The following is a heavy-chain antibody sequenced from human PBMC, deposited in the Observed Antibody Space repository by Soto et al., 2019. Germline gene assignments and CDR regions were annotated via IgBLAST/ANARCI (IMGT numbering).Heavy chain of an antibody. CDR3: ARDRDIVVVVAATLGYYYYGMDV. J-gene: IGHJ6*02. D-gene: IGHD2-15*01. CDR1: GGTFSSYA. CDR2: IIPIFGTA. V-gene: IGHV1-69*01. Sequence: QVQLVQSGAEVKKPGSSVKVSCKASGGTFSSYAISWVRQAPGQGLEWMGGIIPIFGTANYAQKFQGRVTVTADESTSKAYMELSSLRSEDTAVYYCARDRDIVVVVAATLGYYYYGMDVWGQGTTVTVSS.